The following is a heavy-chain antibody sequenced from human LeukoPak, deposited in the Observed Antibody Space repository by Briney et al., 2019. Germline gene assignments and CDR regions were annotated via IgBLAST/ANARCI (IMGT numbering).Heavy chain of an antibody. V-gene: IGHV4-31*03. J-gene: IGHJ6*03. CDR1: GGSISSGGYY. CDR2: IYYSGST. CDR3: ARGPYCYCYMDV. Sequence: PSQTLSLTCTVSGGSISSGGYYWSSIRQHPGKGLEWIGYIYYSGSTYYNPSLKSRGTISVDTSKNQFSLKLSSVTAAAAAVYCCARGPYCYCYMDVWGKGNTVTVS.